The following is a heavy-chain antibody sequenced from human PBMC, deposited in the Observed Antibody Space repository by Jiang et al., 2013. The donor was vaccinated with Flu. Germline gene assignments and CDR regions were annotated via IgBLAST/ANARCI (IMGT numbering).Heavy chain of an antibody. J-gene: IGHJ4*02. D-gene: IGHD1-26*01. CDR3: ARREVGATVFDY. CDR2: IYYSGST. CDR1: GGSISSYY. Sequence: GPGLVKPSETLSLTCTVSGGSISSYYWSWIRQPPGKGLEWIGYIYYSGSTNYNPSLKSRVTISVDTSKNQFSLKLSSVTAADTAVYYYARREVGATVFDYWGQGTLVTVSS. V-gene: IGHV4-59*08.